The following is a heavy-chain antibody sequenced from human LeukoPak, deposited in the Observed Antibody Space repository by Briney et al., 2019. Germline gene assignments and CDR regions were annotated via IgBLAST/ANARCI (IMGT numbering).Heavy chain of an antibody. Sequence: PSETLSLTCTVSGGSISSGDYYWSWIRQPPGKGLEWIGYIYYSGSTYYNPSLKSRVTISVDTSKTQFSLKLSSVTAADTAVSYCARDTVRRYCSSTSCYADYYYYGMDVWGQGTTVTVSS. J-gene: IGHJ6*02. CDR3: ARDTVRRYCSSTSCYADYYYYGMDV. V-gene: IGHV4-30-4*01. CDR2: IYYSGST. CDR1: GGSISSGDYY. D-gene: IGHD2-2*01.